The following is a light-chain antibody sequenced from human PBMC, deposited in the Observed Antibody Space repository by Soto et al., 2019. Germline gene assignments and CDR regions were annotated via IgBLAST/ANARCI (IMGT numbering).Light chain of an antibody. J-gene: IGLJ1*01. V-gene: IGLV2-23*02. CDR3: CSYAGSSTHV. CDR2: EVS. CDR1: SSEVGSSNL. Sequence: QSVLTQPASVSGSPGQSITFSCTGTSSEVGSSNLVSWYQQHPGKAPKLLIYEVSKRPSGVSNRFSGSKSGNTASLTISGLQAEDEADYYCCSYAGSSTHVFGTGTKVT.